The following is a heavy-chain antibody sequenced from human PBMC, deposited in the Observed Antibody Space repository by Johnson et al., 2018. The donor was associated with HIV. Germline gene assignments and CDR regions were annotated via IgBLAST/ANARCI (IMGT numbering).Heavy chain of an antibody. V-gene: IGHV3-30-3*01. CDR3: ARPLGGAFDS. Sequence: QVHLVESGGGVVQPGRSLRLSCAASGFTFSSYAMHWVRQAPGKGLEWVAVISYDGNNKNYADSVKGRFTISRDTSKNTLYLQMNSLRAEDTALYYCARPLGGAFDSGGQGTMVTVSS. CDR1: GFTFSSYA. D-gene: IGHD3-10*01. J-gene: IGHJ3*02. CDR2: ISYDGNNK.